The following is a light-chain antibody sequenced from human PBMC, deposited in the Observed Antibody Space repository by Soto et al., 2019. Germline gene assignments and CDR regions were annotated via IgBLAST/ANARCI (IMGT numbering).Light chain of an antibody. CDR1: QSVSSSY. CDR3: QQYGSSPWT. J-gene: IGKJ1*01. Sequence: VLPQSPGTLSLSPGERAPLSCRASQSVSSSYLAWYQQKPGKAPRLLIYGASSRATGIPHRFSGSGSGTDFTLTISRLELEDFAVYYCQQYGSSPWTFGQGTKVDIK. CDR2: GAS. V-gene: IGKV3-20*01.